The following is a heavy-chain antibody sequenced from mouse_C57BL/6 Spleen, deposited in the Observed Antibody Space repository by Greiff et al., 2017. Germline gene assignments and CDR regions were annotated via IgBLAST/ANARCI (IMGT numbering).Heavy chain of an antibody. J-gene: IGHJ4*01. V-gene: IGHV1-82*01. CDR3: AVYGKGAMDY. Sequence: QVQLQQSGPELVKPGASVKISCKASGYAFSSSWMNWVKQRPGKGLEWIGRIYPGDGDTNYNGKFKGKATLTADKSSSTDYMQLSSLTSEDSAVYFCAVYGKGAMDYWGQGTSVTVSS. CDR2: IYPGDGDT. D-gene: IGHD2-1*01. CDR1: GYAFSSSW.